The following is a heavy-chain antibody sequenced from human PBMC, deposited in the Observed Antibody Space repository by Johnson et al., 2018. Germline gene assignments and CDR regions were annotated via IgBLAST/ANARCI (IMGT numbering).Heavy chain of an antibody. CDR1: GFTFSNFG. D-gene: IGHD2-15*01. Sequence: QVQLVQSGGGVVQPGRSLRLSCETSGFTFSNFGMHWVRQSPGKGLGWVAFIRYDGCQKYADSVNGRTPISRDNSKSTLYLQMNSVSAGDKAVYYCARVGGQYCSGGSGYGLDAWGQGTSVTVSS. J-gene: IGHJ6*02. V-gene: IGHV3-33*01. CDR2: IRYDGCQK. CDR3: ARVGGQYCSGGSGYGLDA.